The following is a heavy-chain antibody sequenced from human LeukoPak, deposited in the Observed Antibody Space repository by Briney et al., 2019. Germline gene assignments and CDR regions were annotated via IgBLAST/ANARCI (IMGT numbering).Heavy chain of an antibody. D-gene: IGHD3-10*01. J-gene: IGHJ6*02. CDR2: ISGYSSNT. CDR1: GYTFTSYG. Sequence: ASVKVSCKASGYTFTSYGISWVRQAPGQGLEWMGWISGYSSNTNYAQNLQGRVTMTTDTSTSTAYMELRSLRSDDTAVYYCARVSSGSGTYRMDVWGQGTTVTVSS. V-gene: IGHV1-18*01. CDR3: ARVSSGSGTYRMDV.